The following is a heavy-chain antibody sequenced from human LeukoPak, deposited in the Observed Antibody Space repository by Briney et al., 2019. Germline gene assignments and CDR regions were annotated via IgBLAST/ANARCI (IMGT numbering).Heavy chain of an antibody. J-gene: IGHJ4*02. CDR3: ARDQYYDILTGYGPNFDY. D-gene: IGHD3-9*01. Sequence: GGSLRLSCAASGFTFDDYGMSWVRQAPGKGLEWVSGINWNGGSTGYADSVKGRFTISRDNAKNSLYLQMNSLRAEDTALYHCARDQYYDILTGYGPNFDYRGQGTLVTVSS. CDR1: GFTFDDYG. CDR2: INWNGGST. V-gene: IGHV3-20*01.